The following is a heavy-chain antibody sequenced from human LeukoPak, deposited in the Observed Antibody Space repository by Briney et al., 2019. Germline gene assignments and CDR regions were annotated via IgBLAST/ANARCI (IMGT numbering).Heavy chain of an antibody. J-gene: IGHJ4*02. CDR1: GGSISGYY. Sequence: SETLSLTCTVSGGSISGYYCTWIRQPPGKGLEWIGYIYYSGITNYNPSLKSRVTASVDTSKNQFSLKLSSVTAADTAVYYCARVRYRVAPYFDYWGQGTLVTVSS. D-gene: IGHD1-1*01. V-gene: IGHV4-59*12. CDR3: ARVRYRVAPYFDY. CDR2: IYYSGIT.